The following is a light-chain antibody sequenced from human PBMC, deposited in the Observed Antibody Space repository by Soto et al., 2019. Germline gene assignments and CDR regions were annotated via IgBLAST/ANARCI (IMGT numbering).Light chain of an antibody. CDR3: CSHVGGSSPQWV. CDR2: EVN. CDR1: SNDVGGYNL. V-gene: IGLV2-23*02. J-gene: IGLJ3*02. Sequence: QAALTQPASVSGSPGQSITISCTGTSNDVGGYNLVSWFQQHPGKAPKLMISEVNKRPSGVSNRFSCSKSANTASLTISGLQAEDEADYYCCSHVGGSSPQWVFGGGTKVTVL.